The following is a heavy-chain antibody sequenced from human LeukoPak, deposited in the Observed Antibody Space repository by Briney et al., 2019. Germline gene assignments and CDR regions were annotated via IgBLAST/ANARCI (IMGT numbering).Heavy chain of an antibody. Sequence: PGGSLRLSCAASGFTVSGSYMIWGRQAPGKGLEWVSGIYSGGYTYYADSVKCRLTISKDHSKNTLYLQMDSLRAEDTAVYYCARENGYKVFDYWGQGTLVTVSS. V-gene: IGHV3-53*01. CDR1: GFTVSGSY. D-gene: IGHD5-24*01. CDR2: IYSGGYT. J-gene: IGHJ4*02. CDR3: ARENGYKVFDY.